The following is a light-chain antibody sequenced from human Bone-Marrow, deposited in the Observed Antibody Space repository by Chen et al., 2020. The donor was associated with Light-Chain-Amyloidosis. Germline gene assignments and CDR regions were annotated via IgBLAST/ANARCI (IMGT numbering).Light chain of an antibody. Sequence: DIVMTQSPLSLPVSPGEPASISCRSSQSLLHSNGYNYLDWYLQKPGQSPQLLIYLGSNRASGVPNRFSDSGSGTDFTLTISRVEAEDVGVYYCMQALQTPCAFGQGTKVEIK. V-gene: IGKV2-28*01. J-gene: IGKJ1*01. CDR1: QSLLHSNGYNY. CDR3: MQALQTPCA. CDR2: LGS.